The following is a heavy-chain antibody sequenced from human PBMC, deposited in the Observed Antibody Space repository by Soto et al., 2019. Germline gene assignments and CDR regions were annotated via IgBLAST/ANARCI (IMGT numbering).Heavy chain of an antibody. J-gene: IGHJ4*02. Sequence: ASVKVSCKASGGTFSSYAISWVRQAPGQGLEWMGGIIPIFGTANYAQKFQGRVTITADESTSRAYMELSSLRSEDTAVYYCARVPGFTVTTHFDYWGQGTLVTVS. V-gene: IGHV1-69*13. CDR2: IIPIFGTA. CDR1: GGTFSSYA. CDR3: ARVPGFTVTTHFDY. D-gene: IGHD4-4*01.